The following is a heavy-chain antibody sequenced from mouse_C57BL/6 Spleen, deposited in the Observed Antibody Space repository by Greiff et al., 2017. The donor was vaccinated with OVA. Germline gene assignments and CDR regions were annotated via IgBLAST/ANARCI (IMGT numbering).Heavy chain of an antibody. V-gene: IGHV1-15*01. Sequence: VQRVESGAELVRPGASVTLSCKASGYTFTDYEMHWVKQTPVHGLEWIGAIDPETGGTAYNQKFKGKAILTADKSSSTAYMELRSLTSEDSAVYYCTRLQKTPGDYWGQGTSVTVSS. CDR1: GYTFTDYE. D-gene: IGHD6-1*01. CDR3: TRLQKTPGDY. J-gene: IGHJ4*01. CDR2: IDPETGGT.